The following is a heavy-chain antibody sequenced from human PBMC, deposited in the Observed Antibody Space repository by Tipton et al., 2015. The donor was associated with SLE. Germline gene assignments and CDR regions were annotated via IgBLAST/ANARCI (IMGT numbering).Heavy chain of an antibody. D-gene: IGHD3-16*01. CDR1: GFTFSSYS. CDR3: ARGIYVAIRIGAAFDI. CDR2: ISSSSSYI. Sequence: GSLRLSCAASGFTFSSYSMNWVRQAPGKGLEWVSSISSSSSYIHYADSVKGRFTISRDNAKNSLYLQMNSLRAEDTAVYYCARGIYVAIRIGAAFDIWGQGTMVTVSS. J-gene: IGHJ3*02. V-gene: IGHV3-21*01.